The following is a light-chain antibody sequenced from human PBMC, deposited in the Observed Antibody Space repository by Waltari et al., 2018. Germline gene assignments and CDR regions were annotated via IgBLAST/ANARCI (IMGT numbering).Light chain of an antibody. V-gene: IGKV3-20*01. CDR1: QSISNNY. CDR2: AAS. J-gene: IGKJ1*01. CDR3: QQYGSSPWT. Sequence: EIVLTQSPGTLSLSPGVRATLSCRASQSISNNYLAWYQQKPGQAPRLLIFAASNRAAGIPDRFSGSGSGTDFTLTISRLEPEHLAVYYCQQYGSSPWTFGQGTKVEIK.